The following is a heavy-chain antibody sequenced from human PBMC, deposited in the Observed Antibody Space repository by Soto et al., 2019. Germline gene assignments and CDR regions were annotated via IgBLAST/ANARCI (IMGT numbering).Heavy chain of an antibody. J-gene: IGHJ4*02. V-gene: IGHV4-59*01. CDR2: IYYSGST. CDR3: ARTDSGTYGDHFDY. CDR1: GGSLSSYY. Sequence: TSDTLSLTCTVSGGSLSSYYWSWIRQPPGKGLEWIGYIYYSGSTNYNPSLKSRVTISVDTSKNQFSLKLSSVTAADTAVYYCARTDSGTYGDHFDYWGQGTLVTVSS. D-gene: IGHD1-26*01.